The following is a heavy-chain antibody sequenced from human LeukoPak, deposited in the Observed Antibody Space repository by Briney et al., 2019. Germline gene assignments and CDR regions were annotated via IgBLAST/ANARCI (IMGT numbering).Heavy chain of an antibody. V-gene: IGHV1-18*01. J-gene: IGHJ4*02. CDR3: ARQVDTSMALPDY. CDR2: ISAYNGNT. D-gene: IGHD5-18*01. CDR1: VYTFTIYG. Sequence: ASVKLSCKASVYTFTIYGISWVRQAPGQGLEWMGWISAYNGNTNSAQKVQGRVTLTTDTSTNTAYMELRSLRSDDTAVYYCARQVDTSMALPDYWGQGTLVTVSS.